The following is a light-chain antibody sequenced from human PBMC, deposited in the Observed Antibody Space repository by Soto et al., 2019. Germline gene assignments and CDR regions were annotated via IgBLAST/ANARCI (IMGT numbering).Light chain of an antibody. CDR2: GAS. J-gene: IGKJ4*01. CDR3: QQYDTSPLT. Sequence: EIVLTQSPGTLSLSPGERVTLSCRASQSVTSSNLAWYQQKPGQAPSLLISGASTRAPGIPDRFIGSGSGTDFTLTISRLEHEDFAVYYCQQYDTSPLTFGGGTKVEI. CDR1: QSVTSSN. V-gene: IGKV3-20*01.